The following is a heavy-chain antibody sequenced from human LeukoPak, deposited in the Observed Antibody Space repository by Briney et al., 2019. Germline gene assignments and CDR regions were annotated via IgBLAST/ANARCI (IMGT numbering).Heavy chain of an antibody. Sequence: SVKVSCKASGGTFSSYAISWVRQAPGQGLEWMGGIIPIFGTANYAQKFQGRVTITADKSTSTAYMELSSLRAEDTAVYYCARLACSSTSCPLRYWGQGTLVTVSS. D-gene: IGHD2-2*01. CDR2: IIPIFGTA. CDR3: ARLACSSTSCPLRY. CDR1: GGTFSSYA. J-gene: IGHJ4*02. V-gene: IGHV1-69*06.